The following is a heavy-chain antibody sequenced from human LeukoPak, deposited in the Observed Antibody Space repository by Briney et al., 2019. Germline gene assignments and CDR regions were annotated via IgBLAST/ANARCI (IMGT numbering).Heavy chain of an antibody. CDR1: GGSFSGYY. J-gene: IGHJ4*02. V-gene: IGHV4-34*01. D-gene: IGHD3-10*01. CDR3: ARVADGYYGSGSSYYFDH. Sequence: SETLSLTCAVYGGSFSGYYWSWIRQPPGKGLEWIGEINHSGSTNYNPSLKSRVTISVDTSKNQFSLKLSSVTAADTAVYYCARVADGYYGSGSSYYFDHWGQGTLVTVSS. CDR2: INHSGST.